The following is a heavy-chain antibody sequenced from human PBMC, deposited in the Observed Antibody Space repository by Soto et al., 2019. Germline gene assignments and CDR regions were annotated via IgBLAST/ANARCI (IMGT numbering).Heavy chain of an antibody. V-gene: IGHV4-59*08. D-gene: IGHD6-19*01. CDR1: GGSMSSYY. CDR2: IYYSGST. J-gene: IGHJ4*02. Sequence: TSETLSLTCTFSGGSMSSYYWSLIRQPPGKGLEWIGYIYYSGSTNYNPSLKSRITISEDTSKNQFSLKLSSVTASDTAVYYCARLKSGAVAGIVDYWGQGTLVTVSS. CDR3: ARLKSGAVAGIVDY.